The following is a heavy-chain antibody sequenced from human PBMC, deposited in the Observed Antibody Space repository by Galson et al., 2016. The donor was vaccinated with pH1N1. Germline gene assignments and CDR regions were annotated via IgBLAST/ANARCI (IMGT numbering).Heavy chain of an antibody. D-gene: IGHD6-13*01. V-gene: IGHV4-39*01. Sequence: SETLSLTCSVSGGSMRSSDHYWAWIRQPPGKGLEWIGSVFHSGTTYYDLSLKSRVTISIDTSNKRFSLKVTSVTAPDTAVYYCARGVAAAFRFDLWGQGSLVAVSS. J-gene: IGHJ5*02. CDR3: ARGVAAAFRFDL. CDR1: GGSMRSSDHY. CDR2: VFHSGTT.